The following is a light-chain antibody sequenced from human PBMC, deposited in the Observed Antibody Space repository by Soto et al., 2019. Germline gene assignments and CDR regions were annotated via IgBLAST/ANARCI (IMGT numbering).Light chain of an antibody. Sequence: DIQMTQSPSTLSASVGDRVTITCRASQSISSWLAWYKHKSEKAPKVLIYKASTLESGIPSRFSGSGSGTEFTLTISSLQPDDFATYYCQHYYTYPLTFGGGTKVEIK. V-gene: IGKV1-5*03. CDR1: QSISSW. CDR2: KAS. CDR3: QHYYTYPLT. J-gene: IGKJ4*01.